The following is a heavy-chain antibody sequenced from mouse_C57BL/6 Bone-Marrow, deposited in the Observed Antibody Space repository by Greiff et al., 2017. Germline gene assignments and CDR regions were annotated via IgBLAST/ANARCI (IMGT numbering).Heavy chain of an antibody. Sequence: VQLKQPGAELVKPGASVKLSCKASGYTFTSYWMQWVKQRPGQGLEWIGEIDPSDSYTNYNQKFKGKATLTVDTSSSTAYMQLSSLTSEDSAVYYCARYRQLGDYWGQGTTLTVSS. CDR3: ARYRQLGDY. CDR2: IDPSDSYT. D-gene: IGHD4-1*02. V-gene: IGHV1-50*01. CDR1: GYTFTSYW. J-gene: IGHJ2*01.